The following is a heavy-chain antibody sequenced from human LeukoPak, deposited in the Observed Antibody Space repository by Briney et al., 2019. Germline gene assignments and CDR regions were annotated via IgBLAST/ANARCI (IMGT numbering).Heavy chain of an antibody. CDR3: RLGGYYDSSGYYADEDY. V-gene: IGHV1-69*13. CDR2: IIPIFGTA. CDR1: GGTFSSYA. J-gene: IGHJ4*02. Sequence: GASVKVSCKASGGTFSSYAISWVRQAPGQGLEWMGGIIPIFGTANYAQKFQGRVTITADESTSTAYMELSSLRSEDTAVYYCRLGGYYDSSGYYADEDYWGQGTLVTVSS. D-gene: IGHD3-22*01.